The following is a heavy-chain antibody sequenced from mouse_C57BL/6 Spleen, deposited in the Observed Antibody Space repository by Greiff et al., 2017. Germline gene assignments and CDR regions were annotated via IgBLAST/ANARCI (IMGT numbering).Heavy chain of an antibody. CDR1: GYSFTGYY. CDR3: ARTLYSNYEGYFDY. Sequence: VQLQQSGPELVKPGASVKISCKASGYSFTGYYMNWVKQSPEKSLEWIGEINPSTGGTTYNQKFKAKATLTVDKSSSTAYMQLKSLTSEDSAVYYCARTLYSNYEGYFDYWGQGTTLTVSS. J-gene: IGHJ2*01. CDR2: INPSTGGT. V-gene: IGHV1-42*01. D-gene: IGHD2-5*01.